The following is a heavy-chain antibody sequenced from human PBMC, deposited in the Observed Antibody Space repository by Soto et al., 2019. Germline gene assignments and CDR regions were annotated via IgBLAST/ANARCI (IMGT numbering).Heavy chain of an antibody. Sequence: GGSLRLSCAASGFTFDDYAMHWVRQAPGKGLEWVSGTSWNSGSIGYADSVKGRFTISRDNAKNSLYLQMNSLRAEDTALYYCAKTWIQLDGDYYGMDVWGQGTTVTVSS. D-gene: IGHD5-18*01. CDR1: GFTFDDYA. J-gene: IGHJ6*02. CDR2: TSWNSGSI. V-gene: IGHV3-9*01. CDR3: AKTWIQLDGDYYGMDV.